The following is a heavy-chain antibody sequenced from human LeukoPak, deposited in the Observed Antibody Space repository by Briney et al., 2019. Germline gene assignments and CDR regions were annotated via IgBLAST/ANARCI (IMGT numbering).Heavy chain of an antibody. CDR1: GFPFSYYG. CDR2: TWYDGSKK. CDR3: ARVANITTFGMDV. V-gene: IGHV3-33*01. J-gene: IGHJ6*02. D-gene: IGHD3-9*01. Sequence: PGGSLRLSCAASGFPFSYYGMHWVRKAPGKGLEWVALTWYDGSKKYIADPVRGRFTSSKDNSKNTLYLQMNSLRAEDTAVYYCARVANITTFGMDVWGHGTTVTVSS.